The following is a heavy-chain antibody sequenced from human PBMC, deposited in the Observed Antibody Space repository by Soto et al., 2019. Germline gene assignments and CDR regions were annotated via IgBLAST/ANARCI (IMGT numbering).Heavy chain of an antibody. Sequence: QVQLVQSGAEVKKPGASVKVSCKASGYTFTGYYMHWVRQAPGQGLEWIGWINPNSGGTNYAQKFQGWVTMTRDTSISTAYMELSRLRSDDTAVYYCARAGIAAAGTFFDYYYYMDVWGKGTTVTVSS. J-gene: IGHJ6*03. CDR1: GYTFTGYY. D-gene: IGHD6-13*01. V-gene: IGHV1-2*04. CDR2: INPNSGGT. CDR3: ARAGIAAAGTFFDYYYYMDV.